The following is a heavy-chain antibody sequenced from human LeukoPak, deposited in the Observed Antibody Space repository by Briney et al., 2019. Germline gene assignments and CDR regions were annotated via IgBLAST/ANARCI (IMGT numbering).Heavy chain of an antibody. Sequence: ASVKVSCKASGYTFTGYSMYWVRQAPGQGLEWMGYINPNSGGTKYAQKFQGRVTMTTDTSTSTAYMELRSLRSDDTAVYYCARDPLYTSSWYVVPDYWGQGTLVTVSS. CDR2: INPNSGGT. CDR3: ARDPLYTSSWYVVPDY. J-gene: IGHJ4*02. CDR1: GYTFTGYS. D-gene: IGHD6-13*01. V-gene: IGHV1-2*02.